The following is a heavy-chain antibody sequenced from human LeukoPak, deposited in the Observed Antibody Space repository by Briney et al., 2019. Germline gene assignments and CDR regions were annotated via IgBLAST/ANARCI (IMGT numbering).Heavy chain of an antibody. J-gene: IGHJ6*04. Sequence: ASVKVSCKASGGTFSSYAISWVRQAPGQGLEWMGGIIPIFGTANYAQKFQGRVTITADKSTSTAYMELSSLRSEDTAVYYCARAYCSSTSCLGILHGMDVWGKGTTVTVSS. CDR2: IIPIFGTA. V-gene: IGHV1-69*06. CDR1: GGTFSSYA. D-gene: IGHD2-2*01. CDR3: ARAYCSSTSCLGILHGMDV.